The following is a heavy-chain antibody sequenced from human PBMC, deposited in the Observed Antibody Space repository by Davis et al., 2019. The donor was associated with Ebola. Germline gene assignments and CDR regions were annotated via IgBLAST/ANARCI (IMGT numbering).Heavy chain of an antibody. Sequence: GGSLRLSCAASGFTFSSYAMSWVRQAPGEGLEWVSAISGSGGSTYYADSVKGRFTISRDNSKNTLYLQMNSLRAEDTAVYYCTTSIVVVPAALYWGQGTLVTVSS. J-gene: IGHJ4*02. D-gene: IGHD2-2*01. CDR3: TTSIVVVPAALY. CDR2: ISGSGGST. CDR1: GFTFSSYA. V-gene: IGHV3-23*01.